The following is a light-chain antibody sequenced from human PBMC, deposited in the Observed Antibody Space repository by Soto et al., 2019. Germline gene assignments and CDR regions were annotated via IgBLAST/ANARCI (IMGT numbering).Light chain of an antibody. CDR2: EVS. V-gene: IGLV2-14*01. Sequence: QSALTQPASVSGSPGQSITLSCTGTSRDVGGYNYVSWYQQHPGKAPKLMIYEVSNRPSGVSNRFSGSKSGNTASLTISGLQAEDEADYYCSSYTTISTLEVFGGGTKLTVL. CDR3: SSYTTISTLEV. CDR1: SRDVGGYNY. J-gene: IGLJ3*02.